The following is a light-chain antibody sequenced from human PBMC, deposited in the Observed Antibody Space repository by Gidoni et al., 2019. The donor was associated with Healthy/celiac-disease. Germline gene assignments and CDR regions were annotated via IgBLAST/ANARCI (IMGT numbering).Light chain of an antibody. CDR2: AAS. Sequence: IQPTHSPSSLSASVGDRVTITCRASQIISSYLNWYQQKPGKAPKLLIYAASSLQSGVPSRFSGSGSGTDFTLTISSLQPEDFATYYCQQCDSTPRTFGQGTQVEIK. J-gene: IGKJ1*01. CDR3: QQCDSTPRT. V-gene: IGKV1-39*01. CDR1: QIISSY.